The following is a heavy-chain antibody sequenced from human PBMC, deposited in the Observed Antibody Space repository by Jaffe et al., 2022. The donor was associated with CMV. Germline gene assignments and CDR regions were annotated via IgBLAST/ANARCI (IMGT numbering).Heavy chain of an antibody. Sequence: EVQLVESGGGLVQPGGSLRLSCAASGFTFSSYWMSWVRQAPGKGLEWVANIKQDGSEKYYVDSVKGRFTISRDNAKNSLYLQMNSLRAEDTAVYYCARGMGDYGDYGYYYYYYMDVWGKGTTVTVSS. J-gene: IGHJ6*03. CDR3: ARGMGDYGDYGYYYYYYMDV. CDR1: GFTFSSYW. V-gene: IGHV3-7*03. D-gene: IGHD4-17*01. CDR2: IKQDGSEK.